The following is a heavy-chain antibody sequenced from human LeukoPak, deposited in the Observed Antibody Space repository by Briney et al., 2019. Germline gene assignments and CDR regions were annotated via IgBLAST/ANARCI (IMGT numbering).Heavy chain of an antibody. J-gene: IGHJ4*02. CDR1: GFTFSSYA. D-gene: IGHD3-16*02. Sequence: GGSLRLSCAASGFTFSSYAMSWVRQAPGKGLEWVSAISGSGGSTYYADSVKGRFTISKDNSKNPLYLQMNSLRAEDTAVYYCAKAVWGSYLFDYWGQGTLVTVSS. CDR2: ISGSGGST. CDR3: AKAVWGSYLFDY. V-gene: IGHV3-23*01.